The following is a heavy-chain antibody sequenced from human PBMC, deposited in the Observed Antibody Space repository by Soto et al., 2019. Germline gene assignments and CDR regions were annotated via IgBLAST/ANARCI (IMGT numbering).Heavy chain of an antibody. V-gene: IGHV1-69*08. CDR1: GGTFSSYT. Sequence: QVQLVQSGAEVKKPGSSVKVSCKASGGTFSSYTISWVRQAPGQGLEWMGRIIPILGIANYAQKFQGRVTITADKSTSTAYMELSSLRSEDTAVYYCARDRDRDGYQNYWGQGTLVTVSS. CDR2: IIPILGIA. J-gene: IGHJ4*02. CDR3: ARDRDRDGYQNY. D-gene: IGHD5-12*01.